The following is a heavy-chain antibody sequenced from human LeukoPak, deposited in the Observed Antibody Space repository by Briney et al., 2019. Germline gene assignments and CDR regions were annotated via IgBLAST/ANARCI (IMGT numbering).Heavy chain of an antibody. CDR1: GYSFTSYW. CDR3: ARRAYCGGDCYSGDGAFDI. Sequence: GESLKISCKCSGYSFTSYWIGWVRQLPGKGLEWMGIIYPGDSDTRYSPSFQGQVTISADKSISTAYLQWSSLKASDTAMYYCARRAYCGGDCYSGDGAFDIWGQGTMVTVSS. J-gene: IGHJ3*02. CDR2: IYPGDSDT. V-gene: IGHV5-51*01. D-gene: IGHD2-21*02.